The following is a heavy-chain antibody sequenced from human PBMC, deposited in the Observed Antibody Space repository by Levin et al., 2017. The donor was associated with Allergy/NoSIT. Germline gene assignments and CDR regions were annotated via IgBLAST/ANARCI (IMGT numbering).Heavy chain of an antibody. D-gene: IGHD3-3*01. V-gene: IGHV3-21*01. Sequence: GGSLRLSCAASGFTFSSYSMNWVRQAPGKGLEWVSSISSSSSYIYYADSVKGRFTISRDNAKNSLYLQMNSLRAEDTAVYYCARSLGDFWSGTDYWGQGTLVTVSS. CDR1: GFTFSSYS. CDR3: ARSLGDFWSGTDY. CDR2: ISSSSSYI. J-gene: IGHJ4*02.